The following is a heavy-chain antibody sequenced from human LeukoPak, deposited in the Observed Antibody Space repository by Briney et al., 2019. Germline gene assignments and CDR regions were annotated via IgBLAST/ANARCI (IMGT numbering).Heavy chain of an antibody. Sequence: SETLSLTCTVSGVSISSDYWYWSWIRQPPGKGLEWIGYINHSGRTNYNPSLKSRVIISLDTSKNQVSLNLSSVTAADTAVYHCARRLWYSRSSGYYFDYWGQGTLVTVSS. CDR2: INHSGRT. V-gene: IGHV4-59*01. D-gene: IGHD1-26*01. J-gene: IGHJ4*02. CDR3: ARRLWYSRSSGYYFDY. CDR1: GVSISSDY.